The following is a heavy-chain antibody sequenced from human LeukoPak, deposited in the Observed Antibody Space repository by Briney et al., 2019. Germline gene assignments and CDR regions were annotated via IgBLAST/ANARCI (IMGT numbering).Heavy chain of an antibody. CDR3: ARGPGPIAGAKNPFDI. CDR2: ISYDGSNK. D-gene: IGHD1-26*01. Sequence: GRSLRLSCAASGFTFSAYAMHWVRQAPGKGLEWVAVISYDGSNKYYADSVKGRFTISGDKSKDTLYLQINSLRPEDTAVYYCARGPGPIAGAKNPFDIWGQGTMVTVSS. CDR1: GFTFSAYA. V-gene: IGHV3-30*01. J-gene: IGHJ3*02.